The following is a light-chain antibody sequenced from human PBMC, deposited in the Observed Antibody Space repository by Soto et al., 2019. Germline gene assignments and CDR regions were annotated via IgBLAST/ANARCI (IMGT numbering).Light chain of an antibody. V-gene: IGLV1-40*01. CDR1: SSNIGAGYG. J-gene: IGLJ1*01. Sequence: QSVLTQPPSVSGAPGQRVTISCTGSSSNIGAGYGAHWYQQLPGTAPKLLVYGNSNRPSGVPDRFSGSKSATSASLAITGLQAEDEAEYYCTSYAGDNNYLFXTGTKLTVL. CDR3: TSYAGDNNYL. CDR2: GNS.